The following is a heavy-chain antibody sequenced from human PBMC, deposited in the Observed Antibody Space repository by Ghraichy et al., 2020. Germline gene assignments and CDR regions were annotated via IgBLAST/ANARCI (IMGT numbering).Heavy chain of an antibody. CDR3: AKFIDSSGWKLYYYYYGMDV. CDR1: GFTFSSYG. D-gene: IGHD6-19*01. V-gene: IGHV3-30*18. CDR2: ISYDGSNK. J-gene: IGHJ6*02. Sequence: GGSLRLSCAASGFTFSSYGMHWVRQAPGKGLEWVAVISYDGSNKYYADSVKGRFTISRDNSKNTLYLQMNSLRAEDTAVYYCAKFIDSSGWKLYYYYYGMDVWGQGTTVTVSS.